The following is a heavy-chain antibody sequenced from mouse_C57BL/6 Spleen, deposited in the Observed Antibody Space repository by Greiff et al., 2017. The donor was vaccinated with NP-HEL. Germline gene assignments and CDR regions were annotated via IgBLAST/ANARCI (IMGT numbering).Heavy chain of an antibody. CDR3: ARLREYYFDY. J-gene: IGHJ2*01. CDR1: GYTFTSYW. Sequence: VQLQQSGAELVRPGSSVKLSCKASGYTFTSYWMDWVMQRPGQGLEWIGNIYPSDSETHYNQKFKDKATLTVDKSSSTAYMQLSSLTSEDSAVYYCARLREYYFDYWGQGTTLTVSS. CDR2: IYPSDSET. V-gene: IGHV1-61*01.